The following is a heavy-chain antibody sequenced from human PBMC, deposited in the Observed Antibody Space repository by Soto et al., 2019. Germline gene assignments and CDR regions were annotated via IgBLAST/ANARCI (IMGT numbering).Heavy chain of an antibody. D-gene: IGHD5-18*01. V-gene: IGHV3-48*02. CDR3: ARDRGYTYGFDF. CDR2: IHSSSSTI. CDR1: GLTFTSYS. Sequence: GGSLRLSCAASGLTFTSYSMNWVRQAPGKGLEWVSFIHSSSSTIYYADSVNGRFTISRDNAKNSLYLQMNSLIDEDTAVYYCARDRGYTYGFDFWGQGALVTVSS. J-gene: IGHJ4*02.